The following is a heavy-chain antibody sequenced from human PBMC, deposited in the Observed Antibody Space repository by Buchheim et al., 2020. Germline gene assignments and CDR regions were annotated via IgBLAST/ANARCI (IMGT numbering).Heavy chain of an antibody. CDR1: GFTFSSYS. D-gene: IGHD2-8*01. V-gene: IGHV3-48*01. J-gene: IGHJ4*02. Sequence: EVQLVESGGGLVQPGGSLRLSCAASGFTFSSYSMNWVRQAPGKGLEWVSYISSSSSTIYYADSVKGRFTISRDNAKNSLYLQMNSLRAEDTDVYYCARDGGLGYCTNGVCPGGFDYWGQGTL. CDR2: ISSSSSTI. CDR3: ARDGGLGYCTNGVCPGGFDY.